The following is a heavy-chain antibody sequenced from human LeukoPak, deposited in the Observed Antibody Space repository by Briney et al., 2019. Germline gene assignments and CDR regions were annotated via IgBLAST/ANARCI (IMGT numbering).Heavy chain of an antibody. V-gene: IGHV1-46*01. D-gene: IGHD2-15*01. Sequence: ASVKVSCKTSGYTFIHYYMHWVRQASGEGFEWMGIVDPSGDIATYAQKFQGRVTLTTDTSTSTAYMELRSLRSDDTAVYYCASLGYCSGGSCPKGDDWFDPWGQGTLVTVSS. CDR1: GYTFIHYY. J-gene: IGHJ5*02. CDR2: VDPSGDIA. CDR3: ASLGYCSGGSCPKGDDWFDP.